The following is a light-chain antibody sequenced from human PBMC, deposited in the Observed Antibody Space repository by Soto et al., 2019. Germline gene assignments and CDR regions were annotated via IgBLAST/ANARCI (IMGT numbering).Light chain of an antibody. CDR1: SGDVGGYNY. CDR3: SSYTSSSTYV. V-gene: IGLV2-14*01. J-gene: IGLJ1*01. CDR2: EVS. Sequence: QSGLTQPASVSCSPGQSITISCTGTSGDVGGYNYVSWYQQHPGKAPKLMIYEVSNRPSGVSNRFSGSKSGNTASLTISGLQAEDEADYYCSSYTSSSTYVFGTGTKVTVL.